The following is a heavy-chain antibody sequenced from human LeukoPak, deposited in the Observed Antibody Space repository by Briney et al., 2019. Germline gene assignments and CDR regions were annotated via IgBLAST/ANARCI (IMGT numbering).Heavy chain of an antibody. CDR3: ARDLGIAAAGTGELYYYYYMDV. CDR1: GGSISNYY. D-gene: IGHD6-13*01. Sequence: SETLSLTCTVSGGSISNYYWTWIRQPPGKGLEWIGFISYSGTTNYNPSLKSRVTMSVDTSNNQFSLKLSSVTAADTAVYYCARDLGIAAAGTGELYYYYYMDVWGKGTTVTVS. J-gene: IGHJ6*03. V-gene: IGHV4-59*01. CDR2: ISYSGTT.